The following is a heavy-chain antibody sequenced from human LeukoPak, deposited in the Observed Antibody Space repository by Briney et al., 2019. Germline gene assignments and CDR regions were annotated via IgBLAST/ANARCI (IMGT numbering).Heavy chain of an antibody. Sequence: PGGSLRLSCAASGFTFSSYAMSWVRQAPGKGLEWVSAISGSGGSTYYADSVKGRFTISRDNSKNTLYLQMNSLRAEDTAVYYCAKGIGYSGSYWVFDYWGQGTLVTVSS. CDR2: ISGSGGST. D-gene: IGHD1-26*01. CDR3: AKGIGYSGSYWVFDY. V-gene: IGHV3-23*01. J-gene: IGHJ4*02. CDR1: GFTFSSYA.